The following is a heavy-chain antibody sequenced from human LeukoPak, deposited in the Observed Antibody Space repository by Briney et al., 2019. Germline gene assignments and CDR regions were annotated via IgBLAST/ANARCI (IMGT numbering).Heavy chain of an antibody. J-gene: IGHJ5*02. CDR2: ISSSSTYT. Sequence: GGSLRLSCAASGFRYSDHYMSWIRQAPGKGLEWVSNISSSSTYTDYADSVKGRFTISRDNAKKSLYLQMSSLRAEDTAVYYCARSIRDCSGGRCYNWFDPWGQGTLVTVSS. D-gene: IGHD2-15*01. CDR3: ARSIRDCSGGRCYNWFDP. CDR1: GFRYSDHY. V-gene: IGHV3-11*06.